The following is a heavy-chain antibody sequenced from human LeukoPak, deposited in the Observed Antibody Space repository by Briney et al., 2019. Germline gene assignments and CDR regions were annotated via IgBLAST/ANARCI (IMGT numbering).Heavy chain of an antibody. CDR2: INHSGST. CDR1: GGSFSGYY. V-gene: IGHV4-34*01. CDR3: ARAHFGSSWYGPRYMDD. Sequence: SETLSLTCAVYGGSFSGYYWSWIRQPPGKGLGWIGEINHSGSTNYNPSLKSRVTISVDTSKNQFSLKLSSVTAADTAVYYCARAHFGSSWYGPRYMDDWGKGTTVTVSS. D-gene: IGHD6-13*01. J-gene: IGHJ6*03.